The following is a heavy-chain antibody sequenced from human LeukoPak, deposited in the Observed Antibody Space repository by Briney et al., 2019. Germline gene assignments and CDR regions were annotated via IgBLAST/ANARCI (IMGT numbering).Heavy chain of an antibody. V-gene: IGHV3-66*01. D-gene: IGHD6-6*01. CDR1: GFTVSGNY. J-gene: IGHJ5*02. CDR3: AKDLISSSVRGWFDP. Sequence: GGSLRLSCAASGFTVSGNYMSWVRQAPGKGLEWVSVIYSGGSTYYADSVKGRFTISRDNSKNTLYLQMNSLRAEDTAVYYCAKDLISSSVRGWFDPWGQGTLVTVSS. CDR2: IYSGGST.